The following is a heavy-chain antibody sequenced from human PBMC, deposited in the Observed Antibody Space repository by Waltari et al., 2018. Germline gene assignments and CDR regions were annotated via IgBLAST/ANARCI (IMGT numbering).Heavy chain of an antibody. Sequence: QVRLVQSAAEVKKPGASVKVYCKASGYTFSSCGISWVRQAPGQGLEWMGWIGAYNGNTDYAQKFQGRGTLTTDRSTNTAYMELRSLRSDDTAFYYCASSSFCSSTTCYLGYWGQGTLVTVSS. CDR2: IGAYNGNT. CDR1: GYTFSSCG. D-gene: IGHD2-2*01. V-gene: IGHV1-18*01. CDR3: ASSSFCSSTTCYLGY. J-gene: IGHJ4*02.